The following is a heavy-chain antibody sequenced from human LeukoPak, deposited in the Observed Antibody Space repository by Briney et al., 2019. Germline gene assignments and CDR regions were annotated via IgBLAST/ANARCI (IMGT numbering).Heavy chain of an antibody. V-gene: IGHV3-33*06. CDR1: GFTFSHYG. D-gene: IGHD4-11*01. Sequence: GRSLRLSCAASGFTFSHYGFHWVRQAPGKGLEWVAVIWSDGTSQFYADSVKGRFTISRDSSQKTVYLEMHSLRTEDTAMYYCAKDAQRGFDYSNSLEYWGPGTLVTVSS. CDR3: AKDAQRGFDYSNSLEY. CDR2: IWSDGTSQ. J-gene: IGHJ4*02.